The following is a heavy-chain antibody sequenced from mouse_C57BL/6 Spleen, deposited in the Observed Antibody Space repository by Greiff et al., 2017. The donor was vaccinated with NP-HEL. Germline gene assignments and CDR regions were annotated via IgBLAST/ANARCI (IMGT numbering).Heavy chain of an antibody. CDR2: IHPNSGST. J-gene: IGHJ4*01. V-gene: IGHV1-64*01. CDR1: GYTFTSYW. Sequence: VQLQQPGAELVKPGASVKLSCKASGYTFTSYWMHWVKQRPGQGLEWIGMIHPNSGSTNYNEKFKSKATLTVDKSSSTAYMQLSSLTSEDSAVYYCARGGLTTVVATWNYYAMDYWGQGTSVTVSS. D-gene: IGHD1-1*01. CDR3: ARGGLTTVVATWNYYAMDY.